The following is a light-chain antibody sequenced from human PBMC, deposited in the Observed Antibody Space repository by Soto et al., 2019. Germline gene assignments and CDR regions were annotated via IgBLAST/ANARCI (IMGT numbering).Light chain of an antibody. CDR1: SSDVGNYNY. CDR3: SSYAGSSNV. J-gene: IGLJ1*01. Sequence: QSALTQPASVSGSPGQSITISCTGTSSDVGNYNYVSWYQQYPGRVPKLMIYEVNKRPSGVPGRFSGSKSGNTASLTVSGLQAEDEADYYCSSYAGSSNVFGTGTKVTVL. CDR2: EVN. V-gene: IGLV2-8*01.